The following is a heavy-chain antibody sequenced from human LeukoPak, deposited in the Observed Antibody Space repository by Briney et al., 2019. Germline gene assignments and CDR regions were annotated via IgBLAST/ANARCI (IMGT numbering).Heavy chain of an antibody. J-gene: IGHJ3*01. V-gene: IGHV3-48*04. D-gene: IGHD6-6*01. CDR3: ARDSSVCAFDV. CDR2: INTGSSAI. Sequence: GGSPRLSCAASGFTFSPYTMHWFRQSPGKGLEWVSYINTGSSAIYYADSVKGRFTISRDNAKNSLFLQMKSLRAEDTAVYYCARDSSVCAFDVWGEGTMVTVSS. CDR1: GFTFSPYT.